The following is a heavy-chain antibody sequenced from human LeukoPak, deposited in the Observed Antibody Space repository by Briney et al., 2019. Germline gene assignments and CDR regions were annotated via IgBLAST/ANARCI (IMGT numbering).Heavy chain of an antibody. CDR2: IIPILGIA. V-gene: IGHV1-69*04. CDR3: ASLLWFGELSYYYYGMDV. D-gene: IGHD3-10*01. CDR1: GGTFSSYA. Sequence: GSSVKVSCKASGGTFSSYAISWVRQAPGQGLEWMGRIIPILGIANYAQKFQGRVTITADKSTSTAYMELSSLRSEDTAVYYCASLLWFGELSYYYYGMDVWGQGTTVTASS. J-gene: IGHJ6*02.